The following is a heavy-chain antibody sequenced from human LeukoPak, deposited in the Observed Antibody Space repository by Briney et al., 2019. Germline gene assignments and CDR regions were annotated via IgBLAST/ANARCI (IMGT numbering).Heavy chain of an antibody. D-gene: IGHD2-21*02. CDR3: AKDREVVVTANTDY. CDR1: GFTFSNYA. V-gene: IGHV3-23*01. CDR2: VSGSGDRT. Sequence: GGSLRLSCAASGFTFSNYAMSWVRQAPGKGLEWISAVSGSGDRTYYAGSVKGRFTISRDNSKNIVYLRMNSLRAEDTAVYYCAKDREVVVTANTDYWGQGTLVTVSS. J-gene: IGHJ4*02.